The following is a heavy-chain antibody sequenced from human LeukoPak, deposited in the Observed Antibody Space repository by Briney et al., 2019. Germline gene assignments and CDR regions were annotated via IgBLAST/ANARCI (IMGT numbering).Heavy chain of an antibody. D-gene: IGHD3-22*01. Sequence: SETLSLTCTVSGGSISSGSYYWSWIRQPAGKGLEWIGRIYTSGSTNYNPSLKSRVTISVDTSKNQFSLKLSSVTAADTAVYYCARSSGWSYYYYYYMDVWGNGTTVTVSS. CDR2: IYTSGST. V-gene: IGHV4-61*02. CDR1: GGSISSGSYY. J-gene: IGHJ6*03. CDR3: ARSSGWSYYYYYYMDV.